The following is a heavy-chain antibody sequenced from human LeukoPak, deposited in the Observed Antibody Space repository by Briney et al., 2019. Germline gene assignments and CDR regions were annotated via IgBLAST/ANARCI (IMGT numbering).Heavy chain of an antibody. CDR1: DGSISGSTYS. V-gene: IGHV4-30-2*01. D-gene: IGHD3-10*02. Sequence: SQTLSLTCAVSDGSISGSTYSWSWIRQPPGKGLEWIGYIYHSGSTYYNPSLKSRVTISVDTSKNQFSLKLSSVTAADTAVYYCARRLVRGACFDYWGQGTLVTVSS. CDR2: IYHSGST. CDR3: ARRLVRGACFDY. J-gene: IGHJ4*02.